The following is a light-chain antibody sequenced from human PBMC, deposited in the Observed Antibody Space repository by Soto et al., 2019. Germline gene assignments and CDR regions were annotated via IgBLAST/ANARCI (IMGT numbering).Light chain of an antibody. V-gene: IGKV3D-15*01. J-gene: IGKJ4*01. CDR1: QSVSSN. Sequence: EIVMTQSPGTLSVSPGQRATLSCTASQSVSSNLAWYQQKPGQAPRLLIYGASTRATGIPARFSGSGSGTEFTLTINSLQSEDFAVYYCQQYNNWPLTFGGGTKVEIK. CDR3: QQYNNWPLT. CDR2: GAS.